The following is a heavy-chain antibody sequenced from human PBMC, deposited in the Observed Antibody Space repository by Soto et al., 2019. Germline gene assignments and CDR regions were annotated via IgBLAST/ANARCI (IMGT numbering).Heavy chain of an antibody. V-gene: IGHV3-23*01. CDR1: GFTFSSYA. Sequence: EVQLLESGGGLVQPGGSLRLSCAASGFTFSSYAMSWVRQAPGKGLEWVSAISGSGGSTYYADSVKGRFTISRDNSKNTLYLQMNSLRAEDTAVYYCAKDRYSSSAASYYYSGMDVWGQGTTVTGSS. J-gene: IGHJ6*02. D-gene: IGHD6-6*01. CDR3: AKDRYSSSAASYYYSGMDV. CDR2: ISGSGGST.